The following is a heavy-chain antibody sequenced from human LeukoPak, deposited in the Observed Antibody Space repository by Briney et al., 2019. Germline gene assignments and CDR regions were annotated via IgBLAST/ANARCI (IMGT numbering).Heavy chain of an antibody. V-gene: IGHV4-39*01. CDR2: IHYTGTT. Sequence: RASETLSLTCSVSGDSLSSSNYYWGWIRQPPGKGPEWIGNIHYTGTTYYNPSLRGRVTMSVDTSKSQFSLKLTSVTAADTAVYFCGAFLYQLPNSRYFQDWGQGTLVTVSS. D-gene: IGHD2-2*01. J-gene: IGHJ1*01. CDR1: GDSLSSSNYY. CDR3: GAFLYQLPNSRYFQD.